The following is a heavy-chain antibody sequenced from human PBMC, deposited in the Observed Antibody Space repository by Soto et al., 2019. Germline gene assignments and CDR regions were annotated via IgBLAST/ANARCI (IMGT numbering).Heavy chain of an antibody. CDR1: GYTFTSYA. Sequence: QVQLVQSGAEVKKPGASVKVSCKASGYTFTSYAMHWVRQAPGQRLEWMGWINAGNGNTKYSQKFQGRVTITRDTSASTAYMELSSLRSEDTAVYYCAREMGEVLRYFDWLFQGNAFDIWGQGTMVTVSS. V-gene: IGHV1-3*01. CDR2: INAGNGNT. D-gene: IGHD3-9*01. J-gene: IGHJ3*02. CDR3: AREMGEVLRYFDWLFQGNAFDI.